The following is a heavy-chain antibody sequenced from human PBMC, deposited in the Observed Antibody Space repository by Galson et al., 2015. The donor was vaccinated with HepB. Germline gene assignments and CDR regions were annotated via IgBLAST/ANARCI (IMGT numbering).Heavy chain of an antibody. CDR2: INAGNGNT. D-gene: IGHD3-10*01. CDR1: GYTFTSYA. J-gene: IGHJ3*02. CDR3: ARDRFGTFVANDAFDI. Sequence: SVKASCKASGYTFTSYAMHWVRQAPGQRLEWMGWINAGNGNTKYSQKFQGRVTITRDTSASTAYMELSSLRSEDTAVYYCARDRFGTFVANDAFDIWGQGTMVTVSS. V-gene: IGHV1-3*01.